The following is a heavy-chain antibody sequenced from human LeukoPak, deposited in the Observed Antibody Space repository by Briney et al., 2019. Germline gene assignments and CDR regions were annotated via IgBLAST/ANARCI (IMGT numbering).Heavy chain of an antibody. CDR1: GYTFTGYY. V-gene: IGHV1-2*02. D-gene: IGHD3-3*01. Sequence: ASVKVSCKASGYTFTGYYMHWVRQAPGQGLEWMGWINPNSGGTNYAQKFQGRVTMTTDTSISTAYMELSRLRSDDTAVYYCARFLEGRRLRSGFDYWGQGTLVTVSS. CDR2: INPNSGGT. J-gene: IGHJ4*02. CDR3: ARFLEGRRLRSGFDY.